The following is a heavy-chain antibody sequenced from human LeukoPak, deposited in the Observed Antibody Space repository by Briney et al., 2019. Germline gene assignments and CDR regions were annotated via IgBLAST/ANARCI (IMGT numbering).Heavy chain of an antibody. J-gene: IGHJ4*02. CDR2: IYYSGST. CDR3: AREWELIDY. D-gene: IGHD1-26*01. CDR1: GGSISSYY. Sequence: SETLSLTCTVSGGSISSYYWSWIRQPPGKGLEWIGYIYYSGSTNYDPSLKSRVTISVDTSKNQFSLKLSSVTAADTAVYYCAREWELIDYWGQGTLVTVSS. V-gene: IGHV4-59*12.